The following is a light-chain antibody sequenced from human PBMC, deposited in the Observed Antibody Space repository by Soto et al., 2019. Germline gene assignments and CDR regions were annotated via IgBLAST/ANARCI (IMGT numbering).Light chain of an antibody. Sequence: DIQMTHYPSTLSASVGDRVTITCRASQSISDWLAWYQQKPGKAPKLLIYKASKLQSGVPSRISGSGSGTEFTLTINSLQPDDFATFYCQHYNSYPYTFGQGTKVDIK. CDR1: QSISDW. J-gene: IGKJ2*01. CDR3: QHYNSYPYT. CDR2: KAS. V-gene: IGKV1-5*03.